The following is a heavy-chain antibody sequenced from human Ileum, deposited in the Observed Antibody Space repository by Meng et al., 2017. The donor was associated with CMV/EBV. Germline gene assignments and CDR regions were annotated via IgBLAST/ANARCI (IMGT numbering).Heavy chain of an antibody. Sequence: QVHLQELGPGLVKPSETLSLTRPVSGGSVNNYYWSWIRQSAGKGLEWIGRFYSSDTYNYHPSLDSRVTMSLDTSKNQFSLNLRSVTAADTATYYCARGPGASTREGFDYWGLGTLVTVSS. V-gene: IGHV4-4*07. CDR2: FYSSDTY. D-gene: IGHD1-26*01. J-gene: IGHJ4*02. CDR1: GGSVNNYY. CDR3: ARGPGASTREGFDY.